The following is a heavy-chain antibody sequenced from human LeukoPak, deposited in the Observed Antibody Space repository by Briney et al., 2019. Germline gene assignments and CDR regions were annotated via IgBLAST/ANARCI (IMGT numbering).Heavy chain of an antibody. CDR1: GYTFTSYG. D-gene: IGHD1-26*01. Sequence: SVKVSCKASGYTFTSYGISWVRQAPGQGFEWMGGIIPIFGTANYAQKFQGRVTITADESTSTAYMELSSLRSEDTAVYYCATWETQPFGSYWSSWGQGTLVTVSS. J-gene: IGHJ4*02. CDR2: IIPIFGTA. CDR3: ATWETQPFGSYWSS. V-gene: IGHV1-69*13.